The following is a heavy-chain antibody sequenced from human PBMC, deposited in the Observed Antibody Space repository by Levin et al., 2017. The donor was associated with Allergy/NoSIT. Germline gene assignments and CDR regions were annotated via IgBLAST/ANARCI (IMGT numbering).Heavy chain of an antibody. V-gene: IGHV3-23*01. Sequence: GESLKISCAASGFTFSSYAMTWVRQAPGKGLEWVSSISSSGGTTYYADSVKGRFTISRDNSKNTLYLQLSSLRAEDTAVYYCAKVVWFGELPVDYWGQGTLVTVSS. CDR2: ISSSGGTT. D-gene: IGHD3-10*01. CDR1: GFTFSSYA. CDR3: AKVVWFGELPVDY. J-gene: IGHJ4*02.